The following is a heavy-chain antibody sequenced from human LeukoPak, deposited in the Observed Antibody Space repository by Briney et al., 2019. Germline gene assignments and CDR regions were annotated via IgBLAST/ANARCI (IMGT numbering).Heavy chain of an antibody. V-gene: IGHV3-53*01. CDR3: VRAPRYGDSFDY. CDR2: IYSGGST. J-gene: IGHJ4*02. D-gene: IGHD4-17*01. Sequence: GGSLRLSCAASGFTVSSNYMSWVRQAPGKGLEWVSVIYSGGSTYYADSVKGRFTISRDNSKNTLYLQMNSLRAEDTAVYYCVRAPRYGDSFDYWGQGTLVTVSS. CDR1: GFTVSSNY.